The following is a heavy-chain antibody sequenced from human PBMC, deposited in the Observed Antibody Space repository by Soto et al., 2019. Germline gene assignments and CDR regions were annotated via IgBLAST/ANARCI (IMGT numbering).Heavy chain of an antibody. CDR2: ISGSGGST. J-gene: IGHJ4*02. CDR1: GFTFSSYA. CDR3: AKGTDPSGWELGY. Sequence: QAGGYLRLSCAASGFTFSSYAMSWVRQAPGKGLEWVSAISGSGGSTYYADSVKGRFTISRDNSKNTLYLQMNSLRAEDTAVYYFAKGTDPSGWELGYWGQGTLVTVSS. V-gene: IGHV3-23*01. D-gene: IGHD1-26*01.